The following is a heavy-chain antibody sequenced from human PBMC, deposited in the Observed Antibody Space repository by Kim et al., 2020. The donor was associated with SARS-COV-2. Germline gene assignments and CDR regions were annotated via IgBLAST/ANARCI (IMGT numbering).Heavy chain of an antibody. CDR2: IYYSGST. J-gene: IGHJ2*01. CDR1: GGSISSYY. CDR3: ARAISYNSGWMGFGWYFDL. Sequence: SETLSLTCTVSGGSISSYYCSWIRQPPGKGLEWIGYIYYSGSTNYNPSLKSRVTISVDTSNNHFSLNMSSVTAADTAMYYCARAISYNSGWMGFGWYFDLWARGTLVTVSA. D-gene: IGHD6-19*01. V-gene: IGHV4-59*01.